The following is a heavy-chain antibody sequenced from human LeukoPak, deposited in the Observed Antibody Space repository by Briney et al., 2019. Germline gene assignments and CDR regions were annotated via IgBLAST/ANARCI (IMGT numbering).Heavy chain of an antibody. CDR2: INPNSGGT. D-gene: IGHD4-17*01. Sequence: ASPKDSSKHSLYSFTGYYMHWVRPGLEERLEWRGWINPNSGGTNYAQKFHGRVTMTSDTSISTAYMELSRRRSDDTAVYYCARDLNDDGDYVGFDYWGQGTLVTVSS. CDR1: LYSFTGYY. J-gene: IGHJ4*02. CDR3: ARDLNDDGDYVGFDY. V-gene: IGHV1-2*02.